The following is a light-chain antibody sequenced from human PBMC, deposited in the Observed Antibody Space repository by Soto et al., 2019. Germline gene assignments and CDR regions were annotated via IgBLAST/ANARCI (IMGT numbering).Light chain of an antibody. Sequence: EILMTQSPATLSVSPGERVTLSCGASQLFSSNLAWYQHKPGQAPRLLIYGVSTRDTGVPDRLSGSAYGTELTITISSMKYEDFEVYYCQQYNNWTRTFGQGTRLEIK. J-gene: IGKJ5*01. CDR3: QQYNNWTRT. V-gene: IGKV3-15*01. CDR2: GVS. CDR1: QLFSSN.